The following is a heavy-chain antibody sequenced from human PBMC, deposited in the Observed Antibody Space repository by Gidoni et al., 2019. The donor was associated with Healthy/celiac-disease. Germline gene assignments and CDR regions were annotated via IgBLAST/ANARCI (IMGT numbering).Heavy chain of an antibody. J-gene: IGHJ4*02. Sequence: EVQLVESGGGLVQPGGSLRLSCAASGFTFSSYSMNWVRQAPGKGLEWVSYISSSSSTIYYADSVKGRFTISRDNAKNSLYLQMNSLRAEDTAVYYCASVFQYSSGSPYFDYWGQGTLVTVSS. V-gene: IGHV3-48*01. CDR1: GFTFSSYS. D-gene: IGHD6-19*01. CDR3: ASVFQYSSGSPYFDY. CDR2: ISSSSSTI.